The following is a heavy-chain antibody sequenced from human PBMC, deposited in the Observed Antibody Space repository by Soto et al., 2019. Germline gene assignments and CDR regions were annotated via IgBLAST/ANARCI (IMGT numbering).Heavy chain of an antibody. V-gene: IGHV3-64D*06. CDR2: ISPTGDSI. Sequence: PGGSLRLSCSASGFTFSSYAMHWVRQAPGKGLEYVSAISPTGDSIYYADSVKGRFTISRDNSKNTLYLQMSSLRAEDTAVYYCVKTIATRDFDYWGQGTLVTVSS. CDR1: GFTFSSYA. J-gene: IGHJ4*02. D-gene: IGHD6-6*01. CDR3: VKTIATRDFDY.